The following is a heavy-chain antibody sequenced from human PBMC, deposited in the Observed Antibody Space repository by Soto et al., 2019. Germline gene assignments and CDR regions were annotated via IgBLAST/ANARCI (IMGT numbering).Heavy chain of an antibody. CDR3: AKILSIGGSGYPEF. V-gene: IGHV3-23*01. Sequence: EVQLLESGGGLVQPGGSLRLSCAVSGFTFSSYAMSWVRQAPGKGLEWVSAISGSGGSTYYADSVKGRFTISRDNSKNTLYLQMNSLRAEDTAVYYCAKILSIGGSGYPEFWGQGTLVTVSS. J-gene: IGHJ4*02. CDR2: ISGSGGST. D-gene: IGHD3-22*01. CDR1: GFTFSSYA.